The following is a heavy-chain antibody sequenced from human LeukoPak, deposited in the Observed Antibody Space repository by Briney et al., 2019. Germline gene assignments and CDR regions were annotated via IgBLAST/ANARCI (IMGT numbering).Heavy chain of an antibody. CDR2: IRSKDYGGTT. Sequence: PGRSLRLSCSASGFTFGDYAVSWVRQAPGKGLEWVGFIRSKDYGGTTEYAAAVKDRFTISRDDSKSIAYLQMNSLKTEDTAVYYCARDPYYSGSYKRFDYWGQGTLVTVSS. CDR3: ARDPYYSGSYKRFDY. CDR1: GFTFGDYA. V-gene: IGHV3-49*04. D-gene: IGHD1-26*01. J-gene: IGHJ4*02.